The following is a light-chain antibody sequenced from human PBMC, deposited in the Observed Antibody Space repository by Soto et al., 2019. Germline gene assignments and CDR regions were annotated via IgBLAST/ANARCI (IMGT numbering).Light chain of an antibody. CDR1: QSVSSN. CDR2: GAS. Sequence: ERVMTQSPATLSVSPEEIATRSCRASQSVSSNLAWYQQKPGQAPRLLIYGASIRVTGIPARFSGGGSGTEFTLTISSLQSEDLGVFYCQQYENWPRTFGQGTKVDI. V-gene: IGKV3-15*01. J-gene: IGKJ1*01. CDR3: QQYENWPRT.